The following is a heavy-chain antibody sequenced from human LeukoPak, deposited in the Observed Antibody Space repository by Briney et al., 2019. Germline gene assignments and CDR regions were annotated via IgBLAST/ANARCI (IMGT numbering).Heavy chain of an antibody. CDR2: IYYIGST. D-gene: IGHD6-19*01. CDR1: GGSISSYY. Sequence: SETLSLTCTVSGGSISSYYRSWIRQPPGKGLEWIGYIYYIGSTNYNPSLKSRVTISVDTSKNQFSLKLSSVPAADTAVYYCARVYSSGWYIDYWGQGTLVTVSS. V-gene: IGHV4-59*08. J-gene: IGHJ4*02. CDR3: ARVYSSGWYIDY.